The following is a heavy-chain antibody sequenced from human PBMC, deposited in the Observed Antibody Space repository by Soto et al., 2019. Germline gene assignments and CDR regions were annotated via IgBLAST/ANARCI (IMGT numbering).Heavy chain of an antibody. Sequence: PSETLSLTCAVHGGSFSGFYWTWIRQPPGKGLEWIGEINHSGSFNYNPPLKSRVTMSLDTSRNQFSLSLNSVTAADTAVYYCARMAGPWYFDLWGRGTLVTVSS. CDR3: ARMAGPWYFDL. CDR1: GGSFSGFY. CDR2: INHSGSF. J-gene: IGHJ2*01. V-gene: IGHV4-34*01.